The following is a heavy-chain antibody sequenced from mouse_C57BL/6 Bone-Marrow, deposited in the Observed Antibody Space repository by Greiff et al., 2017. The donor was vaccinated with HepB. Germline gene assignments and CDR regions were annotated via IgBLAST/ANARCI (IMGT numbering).Heavy chain of an antibody. CDR1: GYSITSGYY. Sequence: EVKVEESGPGLVKPSQSLSLTCSVTGYSITSGYYWNWIRQFPGNKLEWMGYISYDGSNNYNPSLKNRISITRDTSKNQFFLKLNSVTTEDTATYYSARACYDGRGYAMDYWGQGTSVTVSS. CDR2: ISYDGSN. V-gene: IGHV3-6*01. CDR3: ARACYDGRGYAMDY. D-gene: IGHD2-3*01. J-gene: IGHJ4*01.